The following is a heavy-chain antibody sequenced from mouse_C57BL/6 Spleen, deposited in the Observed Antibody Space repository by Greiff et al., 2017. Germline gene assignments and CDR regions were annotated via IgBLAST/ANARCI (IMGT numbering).Heavy chain of an antibody. Sequence: QVKLLQPGAELVRPGSSVKLSCKASGFTFTSYGMDWVQQRPGQGLEWIGNIYPSDSDIHYNQKFKDKATLAVDNSSSTAYMQLSSLTSEDSAVYYCARSGTGAYWGQGTLVTVSA. CDR1: GFTFTSYG. J-gene: IGHJ3*01. V-gene: IGHV1-61*01. D-gene: IGHD4-1*01. CDR2: IYPSDSDI. CDR3: ARSGTGAY.